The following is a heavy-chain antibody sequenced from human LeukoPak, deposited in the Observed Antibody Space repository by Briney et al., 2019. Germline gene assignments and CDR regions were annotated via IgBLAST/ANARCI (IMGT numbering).Heavy chain of an antibody. D-gene: IGHD2-21*02. J-gene: IGHJ3*02. V-gene: IGHV3-21*04. CDR3: AKQKGWVTKSDAFDI. CDR1: GFTFSSYS. CDR2: ISSSSSYI. Sequence: GGSLRLSCAASGFTFSSYSMNWVRQAPGKGLEWVSSISSSSSYIYYADSVKGRFTISRDNAKNSLYLQMNSLRAEDTAVYYCAKQKGWVTKSDAFDIWGQGTMVTVSS.